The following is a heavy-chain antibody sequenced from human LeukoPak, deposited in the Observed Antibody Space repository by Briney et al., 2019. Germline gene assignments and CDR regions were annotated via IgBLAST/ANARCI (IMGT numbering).Heavy chain of an antibody. D-gene: IGHD3-10*01. CDR3: AKEAMVRGVIDY. J-gene: IGHJ4*02. V-gene: IGHV3-21*04. CDR1: GFTLSSYS. Sequence: PGGSLRLSCAASGFTLSSYSMNWVRQAPGKGLEWVSSISSSSSYRYYADSVKGRFTISRDNAKNSLYLQMNSLRAEDTALYYCAKEAMVRGVIDYWGQGTLVTVSS. CDR2: ISSSSSYR.